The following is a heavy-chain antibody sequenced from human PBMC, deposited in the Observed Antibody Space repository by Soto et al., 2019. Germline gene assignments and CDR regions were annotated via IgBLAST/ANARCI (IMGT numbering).Heavy chain of an antibody. J-gene: IGHJ5*02. V-gene: IGHV3-11*01. CDR1: GFTFSDYY. CDR2: ISSSGSTI. Sequence: PGGSLRLSCAASGFTFSDYYMSLIRQAPGKGLEWVSYISSSGSTIYYTDSVKGLFAISRHNAKNSLYVQMDSLRAEDTAVYYCARGRNWFEPWGQGTLVTVS. CDR3: ARGRNWFEP.